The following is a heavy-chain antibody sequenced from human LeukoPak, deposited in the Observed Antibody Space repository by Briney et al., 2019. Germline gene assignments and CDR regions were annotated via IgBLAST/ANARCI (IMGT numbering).Heavy chain of an antibody. CDR1: GFTFDDYA. V-gene: IGHV3-9*01. CDR3: AKSGTAMEDYYYYGMDV. Sequence: GRSLRLSCAASGFTFDDYAMHWVRQAPGKGLEWVPGISWNSGSIGYADSVKGRFTISRDNAKNSLYLQMNSLRAEDTALYYCAKSGTAMEDYYYYGMDVWGQGTTVTVSS. D-gene: IGHD5-18*01. J-gene: IGHJ6*02. CDR2: ISWNSGSI.